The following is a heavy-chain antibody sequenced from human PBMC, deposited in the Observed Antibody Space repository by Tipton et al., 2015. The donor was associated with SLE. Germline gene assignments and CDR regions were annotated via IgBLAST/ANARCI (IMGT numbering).Heavy chain of an antibody. CDR2: INWYSTSI. D-gene: IGHD3-16*01. J-gene: IGHJ4*02. CDR1: GFKFDDYA. CDR3: VKDLLGTGFCFDS. V-gene: IGHV3-9*01. Sequence: SLRLSCAASGFKFDDYAMHWVRHVPGKGLEWVAGINWYSTSIGYADSVKGRFTISRDSVKNSLYLQMNSLRTEDTALYYCVKDLLGTGFCFDSWGQGALVTVSS.